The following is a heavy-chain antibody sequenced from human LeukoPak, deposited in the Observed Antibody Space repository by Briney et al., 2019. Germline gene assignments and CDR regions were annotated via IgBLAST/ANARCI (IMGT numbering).Heavy chain of an antibody. D-gene: IGHD6-13*01. V-gene: IGHV4-61*02. CDR2: IYSSGSA. CDR1: GGSISSGSYY. Sequence: PSETLSLTCTVSGGSISSGSYYWSWIRQPAGKGLEWIGRIYSSGSADYYSSLKSRVTISVDTSKNQFSLKLSSVTAADTAVYYCARISSSNWYNERGAFDVWGQGTMVTVSS. J-gene: IGHJ3*01. CDR3: ARISSSNWYNERGAFDV.